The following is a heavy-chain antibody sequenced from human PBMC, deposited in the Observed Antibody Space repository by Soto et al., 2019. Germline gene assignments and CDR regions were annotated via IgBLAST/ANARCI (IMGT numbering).Heavy chain of an antibody. V-gene: IGHV3-23*01. J-gene: IGHJ6*03. Sequence: EVQLLESGGGLVQPGGSLRLSCAASGFTFSSYAMSWVRQAPGKGLEWDSSISGSGGSTYYADSVKGRFTISRDNSKNTLYLQMNSLRAEDTAVYYCAKDEYCSGGSCYSHGYYYYMDVWGKGTTVTVSS. CDR2: ISGSGGST. D-gene: IGHD2-15*01. CDR1: GFTFSSYA. CDR3: AKDEYCSGGSCYSHGYYYYMDV.